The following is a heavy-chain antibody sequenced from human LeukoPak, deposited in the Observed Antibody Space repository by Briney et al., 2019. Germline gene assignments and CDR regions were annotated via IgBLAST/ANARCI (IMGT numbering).Heavy chain of an antibody. J-gene: IGHJ6*02. CDR3: ARGEIYYYGMDV. CDR1: GYTFTSYD. Sequence: GASVKVSCKASGYTFTSYDINWVRQATGQGLEWMGWMNPNSGNTGYAQKFQGRVTMTRNTSISTAYMELSSLRSEDTAVYYCARGEIYYYGMDVWGQGTTVTVSS. CDR2: MNPNSGNT. V-gene: IGHV1-8*01.